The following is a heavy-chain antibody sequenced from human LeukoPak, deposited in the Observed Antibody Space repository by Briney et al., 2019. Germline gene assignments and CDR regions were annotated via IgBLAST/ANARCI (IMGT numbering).Heavy chain of an antibody. J-gene: IGHJ4*02. CDR2: IYSGGST. D-gene: IGHD3-22*01. CDR1: ELTLGSNY. Sequence: GGSLRLSCAASELTLGSNYMSWIRRAPGRGLEWVSFIYSGGSTYYADSVRGRFIISKDNSKNTLYLQMNSLRAEDTAVYYCAKDRNYDSSGYYHFYYFDYWGQGTLVTVSS. CDR3: AKDRNYDSSGYYHFYYFDY. V-gene: IGHV3-53*05.